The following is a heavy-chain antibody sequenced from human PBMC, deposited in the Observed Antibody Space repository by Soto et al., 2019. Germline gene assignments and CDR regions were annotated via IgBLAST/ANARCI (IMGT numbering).Heavy chain of an antibody. Sequence: QVQLVQSGAEVKKPGSSVKVSCKASGGTFSSYTISWVRQAPGQGLEWMGRIIPILGRANYAQKFQGRVTITADKSTSTAYMELSSLRSEDTAVYYCASTRDGDYDGYWGQGTLVTVSS. J-gene: IGHJ4*02. D-gene: IGHD4-17*01. V-gene: IGHV1-69*02. CDR3: ASTRDGDYDGY. CDR1: GGTFSSYT. CDR2: IIPILGRA.